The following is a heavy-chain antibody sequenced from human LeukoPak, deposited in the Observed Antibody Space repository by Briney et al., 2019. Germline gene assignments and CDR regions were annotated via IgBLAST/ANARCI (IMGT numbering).Heavy chain of an antibody. V-gene: IGHV1-69*01. Sequence: SVKVSCKASGGTFSSYAISGVRQAPGQGLEWMGGIFPIFGTANYAQKFQGRVTITADESTSTAYMELSSLRSEDTAVYYCARAVEWGTGTTYWFDPWGQGTLVTVSS. CDR3: ARAVEWGTGTTYWFDP. J-gene: IGHJ5*02. CDR1: GGTFSSYA. CDR2: IFPIFGTA. D-gene: IGHD1-7*01.